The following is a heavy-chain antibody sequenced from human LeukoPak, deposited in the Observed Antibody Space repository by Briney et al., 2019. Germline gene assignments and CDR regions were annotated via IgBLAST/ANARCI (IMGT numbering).Heavy chain of an antibody. CDR3: AREIKPAAI. CDR1: GFTLYHYA. CDR2: LTWNGTII. D-gene: IGHD2-2*01. V-gene: IGHV3-9*01. Sequence: KPGGSLRLSCAASGFTLYHYAMHWVRHAAGKGLEWVSGLTWNGTIIYYADSVKGRFTISRDNAKNTLYLQMNSLRAEDTAVYYCAREIKPAAIWGQGTLVTVSS. J-gene: IGHJ4*02.